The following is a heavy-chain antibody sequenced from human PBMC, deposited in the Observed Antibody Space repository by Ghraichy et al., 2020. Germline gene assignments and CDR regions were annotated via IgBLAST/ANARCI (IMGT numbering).Heavy chain of an antibody. Sequence: SQTLSLTCTVSGDSLRTYYWSWIRQPPEKGLEWIGYIDYSGSTNYNSSLKSRVTISIDTSKHRFSLQLTSVTAADTAVYYCARAGSGYSFNVWGQGTMVTDSS. V-gene: IGHV4-59*01. J-gene: IGHJ3*01. CDR1: GDSLRTYY. D-gene: IGHD3-22*01. CDR3: ARAGSGYSFNV. CDR2: IDYSGST.